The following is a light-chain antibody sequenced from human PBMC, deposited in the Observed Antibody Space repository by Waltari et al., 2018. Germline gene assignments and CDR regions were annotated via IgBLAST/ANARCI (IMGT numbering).Light chain of an antibody. Sequence: DIQMTQSPSSLSAFVGDRVTTTRRACQNIDDFVNWYQQKSGEAPKLLIFAASTLQGGVPSRFSGSGSGTDFTLSIRGLQPEDSATYYCQQTYSPPPYTFGQGTRLEIK. CDR1: QNIDDF. V-gene: IGKV1-39*01. CDR3: QQTYSPPPYT. J-gene: IGKJ2*01. CDR2: AAS.